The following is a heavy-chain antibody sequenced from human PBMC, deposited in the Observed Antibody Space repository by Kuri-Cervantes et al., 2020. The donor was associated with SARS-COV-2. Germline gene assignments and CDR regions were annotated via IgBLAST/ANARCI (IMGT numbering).Heavy chain of an antibody. V-gene: IGHV4-31*03. J-gene: IGHJ2*01. CDR1: AGYVSSGGYY. CDR2: IYYSGNT. Sequence: SETLSLTCTVSAGYVSSGGYYWSWIRQRPGKGLEWIGYIYYSGNTYYNPSLKSRVSISIDTSKNQFSLQLSSMTAADTAVYYCARDPHYYDTNGQDYPWYFDLWGRGTLVTVSS. D-gene: IGHD3-22*01. CDR3: ARDPHYYDTNGQDYPWYFDL.